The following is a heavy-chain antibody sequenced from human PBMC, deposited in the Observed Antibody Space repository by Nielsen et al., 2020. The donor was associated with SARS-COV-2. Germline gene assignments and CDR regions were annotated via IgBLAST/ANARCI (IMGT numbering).Heavy chain of an antibody. CDR2: ISGSGGNT. J-gene: IGHJ4*02. V-gene: IGHV3-23*01. Sequence: GGSLRLSCAASGFTFDDYGMSWVRQAPGKGLEWVSAISGSGGNTYYADSVKGRFTISRDNSKNTLYLQMNSLRAEDTAVYYCAKGPDYGDYVDYWGQGTLVTVSS. CDR1: GFTFDDYG. CDR3: AKGPDYGDYVDY. D-gene: IGHD4-17*01.